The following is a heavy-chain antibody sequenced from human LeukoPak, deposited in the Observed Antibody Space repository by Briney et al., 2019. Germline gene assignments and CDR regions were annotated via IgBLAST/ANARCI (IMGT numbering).Heavy chain of an antibody. Sequence: SGTLSLTCAVSGGSISSSNWWSWVRQPPGKGLEWIGEIYHSGSTNYNPSLKSRVTISVDKSKNQFSLKLSSVTAADTAVYYCARDLVGATPGFDYWGQGTLVTVSS. V-gene: IGHV4-4*02. CDR1: GGSISSSNW. D-gene: IGHD1-26*01. CDR3: ARDLVGATPGFDY. CDR2: IYHSGST. J-gene: IGHJ4*02.